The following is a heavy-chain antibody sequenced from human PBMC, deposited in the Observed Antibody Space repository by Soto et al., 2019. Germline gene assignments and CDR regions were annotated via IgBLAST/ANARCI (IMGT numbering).Heavy chain of an antibody. CDR3: ARDDYGAPNWFDP. CDR2: IIPIFGTA. J-gene: IGHJ5*02. CDR1: GGTFSSYA. Sequence: QVQLVQSGAEVKKPGSSVKVSCKASGGTFSSYAISWVRQAPGQGLEWMGGIIPIFGTANYAQKFQGRVTITADKSTRTVYMELSSLRSEDTAVYYCARDDYGAPNWFDPWGQGTLVTVSS. V-gene: IGHV1-69*06. D-gene: IGHD4-17*01.